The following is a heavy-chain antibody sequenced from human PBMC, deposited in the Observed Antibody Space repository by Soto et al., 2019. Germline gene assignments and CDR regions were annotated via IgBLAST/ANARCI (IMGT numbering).Heavy chain of an antibody. CDR1: GDSITTYF. CDR2: IYFSGTT. Sequence: SETLSLTCTVSGDSITTYFWTWIRQPPGRELEWIGHIYFSGTTKYNPSLKSRVTMSLDTSKNQFSLNLSSVTAADTAVYYCARRLYCTTSTCYADWFDPWGPGTLVTVSS. D-gene: IGHD2-2*01. CDR3: ARRLYCTTSTCYADWFDP. V-gene: IGHV4-59*12. J-gene: IGHJ5*02.